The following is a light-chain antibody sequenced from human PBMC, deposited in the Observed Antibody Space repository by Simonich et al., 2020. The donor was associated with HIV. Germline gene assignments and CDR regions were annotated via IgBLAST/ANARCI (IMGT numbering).Light chain of an antibody. J-gene: IGKJ2*01. CDR3: QQYFSTPYT. CDR1: QNFLYISNQKNY. V-gene: IGKV4-1*01. CDR2: WAS. Sequence: DIVMTQSPDYLAVSLGERATINCKSSQNFLYISNQKNYLACYQHKPRHPPNLLIYWASTRESWVPDRFSGSGSVTNFTLTISSLQAEDVALYYCQQYFSTPYTFGQGTKLEIK.